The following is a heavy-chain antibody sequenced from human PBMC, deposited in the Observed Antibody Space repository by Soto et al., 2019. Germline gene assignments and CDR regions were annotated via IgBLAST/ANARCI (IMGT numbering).Heavy chain of an antibody. CDR1: GYTFTGYY. J-gene: IGHJ3*02. CDR2: INPNSGGT. V-gene: IGHV1-2*02. D-gene: IGHD4-17*01. CDR3: AREPTTRDAAFDI. Sequence: GASVKVSCKASGYTFTGYYMHWVRQAPGQGLEWMGWINPNSGGTNYAQKFQGRVTMTRDTSISTAYMELSRLRSDDTAVYYCAREPTTRDAAFDIWGQGTMVTVS.